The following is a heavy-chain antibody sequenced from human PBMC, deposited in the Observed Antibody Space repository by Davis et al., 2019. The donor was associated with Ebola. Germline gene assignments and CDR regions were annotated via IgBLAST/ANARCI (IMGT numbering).Heavy chain of an antibody. CDR3: ASTPHIVEYGMDV. D-gene: IGHD5-12*01. J-gene: IGHJ6*02. CDR2: ISSSSSYI. Sequence: GGSLRLSCAASGFTFSSYSMNWVRQAPGKGLEWVSSISSSSSYIYYADSVKGRFTISRDNAKNSLYLQMNSLRAEDTAVYYCASTPHIVEYGMDVWGQGTTVTVSS. V-gene: IGHV3-21*01. CDR1: GFTFSSYS.